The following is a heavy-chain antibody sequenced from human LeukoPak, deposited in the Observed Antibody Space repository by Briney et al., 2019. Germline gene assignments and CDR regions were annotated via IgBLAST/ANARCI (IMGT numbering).Heavy chain of an antibody. V-gene: IGHV1-46*01. CDR3: ARDSNYYDSSGYQYYFDY. J-gene: IGHJ4*02. CDR1: GYTFTGYY. CDR2: INPSGGST. D-gene: IGHD3-22*01. Sequence: ASVKVSCKASGYTFTGYYMHWVRQAPGQGLEWMGIINPSGGSTSYAQKFQGRVTMTRDTSTSTVYMELSSLRSEDTAVYYCARDSNYYDSSGYQYYFDYWGQGTLVTVSS.